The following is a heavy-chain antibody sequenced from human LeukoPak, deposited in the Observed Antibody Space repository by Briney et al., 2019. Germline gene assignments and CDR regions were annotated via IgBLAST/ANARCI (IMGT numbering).Heavy chain of an antibody. CDR2: ISGSGGST. V-gene: IGHV3-23*01. Sequence: GGSLRLSCAASGFTFSNAWMSWVRQAPGKGLEWVSAISGSGGSTYYADSVKGRFTISRDNSKNTLYLQMNSLRAEDTAVYYCAKDLFPSRWHGDYWGQGTLVTVSS. D-gene: IGHD5-24*01. J-gene: IGHJ4*02. CDR3: AKDLFPSRWHGDY. CDR1: GFTFSNAW.